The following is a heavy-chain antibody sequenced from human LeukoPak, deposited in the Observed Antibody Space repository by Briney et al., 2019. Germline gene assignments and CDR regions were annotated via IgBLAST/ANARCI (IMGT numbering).Heavy chain of an antibody. CDR1: GGSVSSGSYY. V-gene: IGHV4-61*01. J-gene: IGHJ4*02. CDR2: IYYSGST. D-gene: IGHD1-26*01. CDR3: ARDQGSYCFDY. Sequence: SETLSLTCTVYGGSVSSGSYYWRWIRQLPGKGLEWIGYIYYSGSTNYNPSLKSRVTISVDTSKNQFSLKLSSVTAADTAVYYCARDQGSYCFDYWGQGTLVTVSS.